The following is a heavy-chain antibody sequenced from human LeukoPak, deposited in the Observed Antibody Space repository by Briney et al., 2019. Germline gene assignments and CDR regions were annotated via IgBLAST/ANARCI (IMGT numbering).Heavy chain of an antibody. Sequence: PGRSLRLSCAASGFTFSSYAMSWVRQAPGKGLEWVSAISGSGGSTYYADSVKGRFTISRDNSKNTLYLQMNSLRAEDTAVYYCAKSPAVPGYYDSSGYYYIWGQGTMVTVSS. V-gene: IGHV3-23*01. CDR2: ISGSGGST. D-gene: IGHD3-22*01. CDR1: GFTFSSYA. CDR3: AKSPAVPGYYDSSGYYYI. J-gene: IGHJ3*02.